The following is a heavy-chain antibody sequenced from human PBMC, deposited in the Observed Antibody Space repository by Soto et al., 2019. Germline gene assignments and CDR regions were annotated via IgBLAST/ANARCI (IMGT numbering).Heavy chain of an antibody. J-gene: IGHJ2*01. CDR3: ARPLWRDDYNWGYFDL. CDR2: ISYEGSNK. Sequence: QVQLVESGGGVVQPGRSLRLSCAASGFTFSSYAMHCVRQDPGKGLEWVAVISYEGSNKYYTDSVKGRFTISRDNAQNTLYLQMKSLRAEDTAVYYCARPLWRDDYNWGYFDLWGRGTLVTVAS. CDR1: GFTFSSYA. V-gene: IGHV3-30-3*01. D-gene: IGHD4-4*01.